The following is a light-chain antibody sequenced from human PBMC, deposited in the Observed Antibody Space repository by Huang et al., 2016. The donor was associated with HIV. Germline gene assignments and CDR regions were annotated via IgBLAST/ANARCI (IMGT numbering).Light chain of an antibody. J-gene: IGKJ2*01. CDR3: HQRRGWSQT. Sequence: EILLTQSPATLSLSPGETATLSCRASQNVGQYLGWYQQKPGQVPRLRIYDGSNRATDSPFRFSGNGSETDFTLTINTLDPEDFALYYCHQRRGWSQTFGQGTKLEI. CDR1: QNVGQY. CDR2: DGS. V-gene: IGKV3-11*01.